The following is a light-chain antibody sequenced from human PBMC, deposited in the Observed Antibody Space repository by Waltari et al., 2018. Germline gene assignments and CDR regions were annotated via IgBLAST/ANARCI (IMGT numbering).Light chain of an antibody. V-gene: IGLV3-1*01. CDR1: KLGNKY. CDR2: QDT. CDR3: QAWDRNSGV. Sequence: YEMTQPPSVSVSPGQTASITCPGDKLGNKYTSWYQQKAGQSPVLVIYQDTKRPSRIPERFSGSNSGDTATLTISGTQTMDEADYYCQAWDRNSGVFGGGTRLTVL. J-gene: IGLJ2*01.